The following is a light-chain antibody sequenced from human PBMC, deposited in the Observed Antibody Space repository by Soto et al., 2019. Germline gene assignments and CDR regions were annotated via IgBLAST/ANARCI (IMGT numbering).Light chain of an antibody. J-gene: IGKJ4*01. CDR1: QRISNSY. Sequence: EIAFAQFPVTLSLSPGERANLSCRASQRISNSYLAWYAETTGQAPRLVLYDASSRATGIPDRFSGGGSGTDLTLTISRLEPEDCAVYDGQQFRSYPLTFGGGTKVDIK. V-gene: IGKV3-20*01. CDR2: DAS. CDR3: QQFRSYPLT.